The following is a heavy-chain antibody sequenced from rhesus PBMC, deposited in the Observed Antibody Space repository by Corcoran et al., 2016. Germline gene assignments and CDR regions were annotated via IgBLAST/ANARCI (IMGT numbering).Heavy chain of an antibody. J-gene: IGHJ5-2*02. CDR3: ARDRYSSGWYVVSLDV. V-gene: IGHV4-80*01. CDR2: INGNSGIT. D-gene: IGHD6-31*01. CDR1: GASISSYW. Sequence: QVQLQESGPGLVKPSETLSLTCAVSGASISSYWWNWIRQPPGKGLEWIGEINGNSGITNYNPYLKMRVTISKDASKNQCSLKLSSVTAADTAVYYCARDRYSSGWYVVSLDVWGRGVLVTVSS.